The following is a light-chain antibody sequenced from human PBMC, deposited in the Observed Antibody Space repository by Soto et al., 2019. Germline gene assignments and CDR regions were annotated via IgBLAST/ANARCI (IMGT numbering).Light chain of an antibody. V-gene: IGLV2-14*01. Sequence: LTQPASVSGSPGQSITISCTGTSSDVGGYNYVSWYQQHPAKVPKLMIYDVSNRPSGVSDRFSGSKSGNTASLTISGLQAEDEADYYCYSYTTSSTYVFGTGTKVTVL. J-gene: IGLJ1*01. CDR1: SSDVGGYNY. CDR3: YSYTTSSTYV. CDR2: DVS.